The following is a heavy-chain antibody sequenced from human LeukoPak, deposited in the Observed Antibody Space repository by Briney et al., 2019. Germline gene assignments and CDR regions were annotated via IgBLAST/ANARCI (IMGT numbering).Heavy chain of an antibody. Sequence: PGGSLRLSCAASGFTFSSYEMNLVRQAPGKGPERVSYISSIGSTIYYADSVKGRFTISRDNAKNSLYLQMNSLRAEDTAVYYCARSIVVVVAATRISWFDPWGQGTLVTVSS. D-gene: IGHD2-15*01. V-gene: IGHV3-48*03. CDR3: ARSIVVVVAATRISWFDP. J-gene: IGHJ5*02. CDR2: ISSIGSTI. CDR1: GFTFSSYE.